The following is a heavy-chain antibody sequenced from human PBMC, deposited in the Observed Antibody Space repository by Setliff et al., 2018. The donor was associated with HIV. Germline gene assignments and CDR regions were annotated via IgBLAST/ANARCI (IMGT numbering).Heavy chain of an antibody. CDR2: LYHSGTT. CDR3: ARRTLITGYDY. Sequence: SETLSLTCTVSGGSISSSSYYWGWIRQPPGKGLEWIGSLYHSGTTYYNPSLKSRLTISVDTSKNQFSLKLSSVTAADTAVYYCARRTLITGYDYWGQGTLVTVSS. V-gene: IGHV4-39*01. J-gene: IGHJ4*02. D-gene: IGHD3-16*01. CDR1: GGSISSSSYY.